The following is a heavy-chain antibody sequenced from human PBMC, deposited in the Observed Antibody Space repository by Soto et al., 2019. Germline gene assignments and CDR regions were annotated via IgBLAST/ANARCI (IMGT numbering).Heavy chain of an antibody. Sequence: EVQLVESGGGLVKPGQSLRLSCVVSGFTFGDYPMSWFRQAPGKGLEWVGFIKSKAYGGTAEYAPSVKGRFTISGDDSKSIVYLQMNSLKTEDTAVYYCTREFSGSGGWGQGTLVTVSS. CDR2: IKSKAYGGTA. J-gene: IGHJ4*02. CDR3: TREFSGSGG. D-gene: IGHD3-10*01. CDR1: GFTFGDYP. V-gene: IGHV3-49*05.